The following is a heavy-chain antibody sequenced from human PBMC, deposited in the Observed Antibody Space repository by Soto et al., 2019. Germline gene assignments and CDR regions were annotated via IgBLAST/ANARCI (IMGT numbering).Heavy chain of an antibody. CDR1: GFTFNTYS. V-gene: IGHV3-33*01. CDR2: IWYDGTQK. CDR3: ARAGGTTVTGLWHFGS. J-gene: IGHJ4*02. D-gene: IGHD4-17*01. Sequence: AGGSLRLSCEASGFTFNTYSMHWVRQPPGKGLEWLAAIWYDGTQKYYADSVKGRFIISRDNSKKTLYLEMNSLRAEDTAVYYCARAGGTTVTGLWHFGSWGQGTLVTVSS.